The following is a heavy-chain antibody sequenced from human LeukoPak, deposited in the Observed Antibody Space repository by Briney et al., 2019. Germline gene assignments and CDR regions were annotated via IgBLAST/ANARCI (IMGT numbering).Heavy chain of an antibody. V-gene: IGHV4-61*05. CDR1: GGSISSSSYY. D-gene: IGHD7-27*01. CDR2: IYTSGST. J-gene: IGHJ4*02. CDR3: ARSSPRAMGNYLDF. Sequence: SETLSLTCTVSGGSISSSSYYWGWIRQPPGKGLEWIGRIYTSGSTNYNPSLKSRVTISVDTSKNQFSLKLSSVTAADTAVYYCARSSPRAMGNYLDFWGQGTLVTVSS.